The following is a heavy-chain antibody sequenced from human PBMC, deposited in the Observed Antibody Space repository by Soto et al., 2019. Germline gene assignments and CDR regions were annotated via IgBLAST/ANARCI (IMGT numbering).Heavy chain of an antibody. J-gene: IGHJ4*02. D-gene: IGHD2-2*01. CDR1: GFTFSDAW. V-gene: IGHV3-15*01. CDR3: ASGTGKSDFDY. Sequence: EVQLVESGGGLVKPGGSLRLSCAASGFTFSDAWMNWVRQAPGQGLEWVGRIKSKTEAATRDFAAPVKGRFAISRDDSKNTVFLQMNSLKIEDSGVYYCASGTGKSDFDYWGLGILVTVSS. CDR2: IKSKTEAATR.